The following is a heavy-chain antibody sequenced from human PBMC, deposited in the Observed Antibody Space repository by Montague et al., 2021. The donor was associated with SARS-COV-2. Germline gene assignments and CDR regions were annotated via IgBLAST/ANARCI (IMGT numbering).Heavy chain of an antibody. V-gene: IGHV4-39*01. CDR1: GDSISSSSYN. Sequence: SEPLSLTCTVSGDSISSSSYNWGWIRQPPGKGLEWIGSVHYSGRPYYNPSLKSRVTIYADTSKNQLSLKLSSVTAADTAVYYCTRHVHMTWPEPSPGFDYWGQGTLVTVSS. CDR3: TRHVHMTWPEPSPGFDY. D-gene: IGHD1-1*01. J-gene: IGHJ4*02. CDR2: VHYSGRP.